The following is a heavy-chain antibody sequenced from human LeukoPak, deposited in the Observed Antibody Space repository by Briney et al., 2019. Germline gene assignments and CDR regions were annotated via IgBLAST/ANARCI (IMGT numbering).Heavy chain of an antibody. CDR1: GYTFTSYY. Sequence: GASVKVSCKASGYTFTSYYMHWVRQAPGQGLEWMGIINPSGGSTSYAQKFQGRVTMTRDTSTSTVYMELSSPRSEDTAVYYCASPTSDIVVVPAAITSGNYYYYGMDVWGQGTTVTVSS. CDR3: ASPTSDIVVVPAAITSGNYYYYGMDV. V-gene: IGHV1-46*01. CDR2: INPSGGST. J-gene: IGHJ6*02. D-gene: IGHD2-2*02.